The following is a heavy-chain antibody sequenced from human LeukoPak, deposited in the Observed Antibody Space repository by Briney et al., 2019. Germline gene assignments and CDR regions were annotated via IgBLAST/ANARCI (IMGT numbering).Heavy chain of an antibody. CDR1: GFTVSSNH. V-gene: IGHV3-53*01. D-gene: IGHD3-22*01. J-gene: IGHJ4*02. Sequence: GGSLRLSCAASGFTVSSNHMNWVRRAPGKGREWVSAFYSDGSTYYADSVKGRFTLSRDNSKNTLYLQMNRLRAEDTAVYYCARATYYYDSSGYRDFYFDDWGQGTLVTVSS. CDR2: FYSDGST. CDR3: ARATYYYDSSGYRDFYFDD.